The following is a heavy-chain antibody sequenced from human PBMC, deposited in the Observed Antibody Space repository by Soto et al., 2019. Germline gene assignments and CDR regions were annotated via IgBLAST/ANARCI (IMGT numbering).Heavy chain of an antibody. V-gene: IGHV4-59*01. CDR3: ARDGSGYDFWSGPYFFDY. J-gene: IGHJ4*02. D-gene: IGHD3-3*01. Sequence: SETLSLTCTVSGGSISSYYWSWIRQPPGKGLEWIGYIYYSGSTNYNPSLKSRVTISLDTSKSQFSLKLSSVSAADTAVYYCARDGSGYDFWSGPYFFDYWGPGTLVTVSS. CDR1: GGSISSYY. CDR2: IYYSGST.